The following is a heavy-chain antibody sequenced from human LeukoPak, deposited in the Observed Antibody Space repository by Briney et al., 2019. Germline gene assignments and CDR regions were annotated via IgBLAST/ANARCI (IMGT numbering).Heavy chain of an antibody. CDR3: ARGVMVTALWSEKWFEF. D-gene: IGHD2-21*02. Sequence: ASVKVSCKASGYTFSDYYMHWVRQAPGQGPEWMGWINPNSGGTNYAQKFQGRVTMTWDTSISTAYMELSRLRFDDTAVYYYARGVMVTALWSEKWFEFWGQGTLITVSS. J-gene: IGHJ5*01. V-gene: IGHV1-2*02. CDR1: GYTFSDYY. CDR2: INPNSGGT.